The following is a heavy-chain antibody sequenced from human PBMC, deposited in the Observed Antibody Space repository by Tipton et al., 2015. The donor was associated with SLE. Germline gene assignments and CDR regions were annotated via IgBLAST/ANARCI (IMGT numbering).Heavy chain of an antibody. Sequence: SLRLSCVASGFTFSSFGMHWVRQAPGKGLEWVAVTWYDGSNEYYADSVKGRFTISRDNSKNTLYLQMNSLRTEDTAVYYCARRVGSYYGMDVWGQGTTVTASS. CDR1: GFTFSSFG. CDR3: ARRVGSYYGMDV. CDR2: TWYDGSNE. V-gene: IGHV3-33*03. D-gene: IGHD3-10*01. J-gene: IGHJ6*02.